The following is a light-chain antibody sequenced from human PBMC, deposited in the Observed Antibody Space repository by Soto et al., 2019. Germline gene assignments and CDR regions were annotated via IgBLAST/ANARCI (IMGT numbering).Light chain of an antibody. CDR1: TGAVTSGHY. CDR2: DTS. CDR3: LLSYSGALVV. Sequence: QAVVTQEPSLTVSPGGTVTLTCGSSTGAVTSGHYPYWFQQKPGQAPRTLIYDTSNKHSWTPARFSGSLLGGKAALTLSGXXPEDEAEYYCLLSYSGALVVFGGGTKLTV. V-gene: IGLV7-46*01. J-gene: IGLJ2*01.